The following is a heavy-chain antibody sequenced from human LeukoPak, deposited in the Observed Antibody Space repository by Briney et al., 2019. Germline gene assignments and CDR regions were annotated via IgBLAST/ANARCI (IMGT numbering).Heavy chain of an antibody. CDR1: GFIFSSYG. CDR3: AKGISGGYFGWFDP. V-gene: IGHV3-30*02. D-gene: IGHD1-26*01. J-gene: IGHJ5*02. Sequence: QPGGSLRLSCAASGFIFSSYGIHWVRQAPGKGLEWVAFIPYDGSNKYHADSVKGRFTISRDNSKNTLYLQMNSLRAEDTAVYYCAKGISGGYFGWFDPWGQGTLVTVSS. CDR2: IPYDGSNK.